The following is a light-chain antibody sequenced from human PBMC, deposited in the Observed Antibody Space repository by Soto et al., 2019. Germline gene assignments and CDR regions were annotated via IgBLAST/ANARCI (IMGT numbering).Light chain of an antibody. CDR2: GNN. V-gene: IGLV1-40*01. Sequence: QSVLTQPPSVSGAPGQGVTISCTGSSSNLGAGFDVHWYQQLPGTAPKLLMYGNNNRPSGVPDRFSGSRSGTSASLAITGLQTEDEGDYYCAAWDDSLNGWVFGGGTKLTVL. CDR3: AAWDDSLNGWV. J-gene: IGLJ3*02. CDR1: SSNLGAGFD.